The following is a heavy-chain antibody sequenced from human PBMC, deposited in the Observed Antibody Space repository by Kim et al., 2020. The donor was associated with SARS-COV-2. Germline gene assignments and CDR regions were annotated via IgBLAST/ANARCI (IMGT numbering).Heavy chain of an antibody. CDR3: ARFWYYGRATYYYDNWFDA. CDR2: IYYRGDT. D-gene: IGHD3-10*01. Sequence: SETLSLTCSVSGDSISSSSYYWGWIRQSPGKGLEWIASIYYRGDTHYNPSLKSRVSISVDRSQNHFSLRLTSVTAADTAIYYCARFWYYGRATYYYDNWFDAWGRGTQVTVSS. CDR1: GDSISSSSYY. V-gene: IGHV4-39*07. J-gene: IGHJ5*02.